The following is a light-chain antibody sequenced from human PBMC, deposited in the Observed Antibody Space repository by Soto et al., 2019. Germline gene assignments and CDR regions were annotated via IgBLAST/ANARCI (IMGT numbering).Light chain of an antibody. CDR3: QQLNTSPST. J-gene: IGKJ5*01. CDR2: GAS. CDR1: QGISSY. V-gene: IGKV1-9*01. Sequence: DIQLTQSPSFLSASVGDRVTITCRASQGISSYLAWYQQNPGKAPNLLISGASSLQSGVPSRFSGSGSGTEFTLTISSLQPEDFATYYCQQLNTSPSTFGQGTRLDMK.